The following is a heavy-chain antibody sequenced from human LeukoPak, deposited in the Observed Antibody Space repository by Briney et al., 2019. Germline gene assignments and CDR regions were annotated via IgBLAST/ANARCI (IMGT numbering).Heavy chain of an antibody. Sequence: GGSLRLSCAASGFTFSSYWMSWVRQAPGKGLEWVANIKQDGSEKYYVDSVKGRFTISRDNAKNSLYLQMNSLRAEDTAVYYCARGAVGGYSGYQHYYYYMDVWGKGTTVTVSS. CDR2: IKQDGSEK. V-gene: IGHV3-7*01. J-gene: IGHJ6*03. CDR3: ARGAVGGYSGYQHYYYYMDV. CDR1: GFTFSSYW. D-gene: IGHD5-12*01.